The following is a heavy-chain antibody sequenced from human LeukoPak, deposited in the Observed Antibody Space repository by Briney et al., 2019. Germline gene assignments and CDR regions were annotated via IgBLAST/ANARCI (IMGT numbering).Heavy chain of an antibody. CDR1: GFTFSSYA. D-gene: IGHD4-11*01. Sequence: GGPLRLSCTASGFTFSSYAMNWLRQAPGKGVEWVSGIGAGGTFTYYADSVKGRFTISRDNSRNTLYLQMNSLRADDTAVYYCAKDLDYTTYGYYLDYWGQGTLVTVSS. CDR2: IGAGGTFT. CDR3: AKDLDYTTYGYYLDY. V-gene: IGHV3-23*01. J-gene: IGHJ4*02.